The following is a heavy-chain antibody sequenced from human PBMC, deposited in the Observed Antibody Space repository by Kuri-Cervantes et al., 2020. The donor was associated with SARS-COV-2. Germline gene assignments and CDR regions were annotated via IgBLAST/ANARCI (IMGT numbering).Heavy chain of an antibody. Sequence: GESLKISCAASGFNFSSYGMHWVRQAPGKGLEWVAVISYDGSNKYYADSVKGRFTISRDNSKNTLYLQMNSLRAEDTAVYYCAKAPLLASSGSYCDYWGQGTLVTVSS. J-gene: IGHJ4*02. CDR2: ISYDGSNK. CDR1: GFNFSSYG. CDR3: AKAPLLASSGSYCDY. V-gene: IGHV3-30*18. D-gene: IGHD1-26*01.